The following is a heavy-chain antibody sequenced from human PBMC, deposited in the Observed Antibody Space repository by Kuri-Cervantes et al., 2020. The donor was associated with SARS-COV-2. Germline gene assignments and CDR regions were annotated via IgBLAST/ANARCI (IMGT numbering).Heavy chain of an antibody. J-gene: IGHJ4*02. D-gene: IGHD1-20*01. V-gene: IGHV3-23*01. CDR2: ISGSGGST. CDR1: GFTFSNYA. CDR3: AKSSLLTGTPYYFDY. Sequence: GESLKIFCAASGFTFSNYAMTWVRQAPGRGLEWVSAISGSGGSTYYADSVKGRFTISRDNSKNTLYLQMNSLRAEDTAVYYCAKSSLLTGTPYYFDYWGQGTLVTVSS.